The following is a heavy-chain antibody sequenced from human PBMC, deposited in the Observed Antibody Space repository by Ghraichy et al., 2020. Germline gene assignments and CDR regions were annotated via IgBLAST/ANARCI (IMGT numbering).Heavy chain of an antibody. CDR2: INPSGGST. Sequence: ASVKVSCKASGYTFTSYYMHWVRQAPGQGLEWMGIINPSGGSTSYAQKFQGRVTMTRDTSTSTVYMELSSLRSEDTAVYYCAREYYDILTGYSHFDYWGQGTLVTVSS. CDR1: GYTFTSYY. CDR3: AREYYDILTGYSHFDY. D-gene: IGHD3-9*01. V-gene: IGHV1-46*01. J-gene: IGHJ4*02.